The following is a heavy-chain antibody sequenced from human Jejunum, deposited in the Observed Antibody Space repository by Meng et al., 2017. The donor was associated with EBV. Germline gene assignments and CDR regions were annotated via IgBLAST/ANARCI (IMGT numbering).Heavy chain of an antibody. V-gene: IGHV4-61*08. Sequence: QVQLQASGPGLVKPSETLSLTCTVSGGSVSSGGYYWSWFRQPPGKGLEWIGYIYNSESTNYKSSLKSRVTISADTSKNQFSLRLSSVTAADTAVYYCARDQNGSYFAYWGQGTLVTVSS. CDR1: GGSVSSGGYY. J-gene: IGHJ4*02. CDR2: IYNSEST. CDR3: ARDQNGSYFAY. D-gene: IGHD1-26*01.